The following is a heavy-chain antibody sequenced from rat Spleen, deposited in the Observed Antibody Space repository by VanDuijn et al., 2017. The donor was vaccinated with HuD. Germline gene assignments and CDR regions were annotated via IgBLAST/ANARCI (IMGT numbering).Heavy chain of an antibody. J-gene: IGHJ3*01. CDR2: ISYDGSYT. V-gene: IGHV5-7*01. CDR1: GFTFSDYY. Sequence: EVQLVESGGDLVQPGRSLKLSCAASGFTFSDYYMAWVRQAPTKGLEWVASISYDGSYTYYPDSVKGRFTISRDNAENTVYLQMNSLRSEDTATYYCARPTEGIAWFAYWGQGTLVTVSS. CDR3: ARPTEGIAWFAY. D-gene: IGHD1-11*01.